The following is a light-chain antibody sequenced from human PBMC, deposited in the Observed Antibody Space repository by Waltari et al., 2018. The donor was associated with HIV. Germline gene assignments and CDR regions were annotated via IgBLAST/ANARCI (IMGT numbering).Light chain of an antibody. CDR1: SSNIGNNY. CDR3: GTWDSSLSAYV. Sequence: QSVLTQPPSVSAAPGQKVTISCSGSSSNIGNNYVSWYQQIPGTAPKPLIYENNKRPSGIPDRFSGSKSGTSATLGITGLQTGDEADYYCGTWDSSLSAYVFGTGTKVTVV. CDR2: ENN. V-gene: IGLV1-51*02. J-gene: IGLJ1*01.